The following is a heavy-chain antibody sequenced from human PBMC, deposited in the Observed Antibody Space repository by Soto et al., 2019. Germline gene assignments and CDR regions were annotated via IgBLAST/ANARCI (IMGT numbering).Heavy chain of an antibody. CDR2: INHSGST. J-gene: IGHJ4*02. CDR1: GGSISSGGYY. V-gene: IGHV4-39*07. D-gene: IGHD3-16*02. CDR3: ARGLYYDYVWGSYRHFGY. Sequence: PSEILSLTCTLSGGSISSGGYYWSRIRQPPGKGLECIGEINHSGSTNYTPSLKSRVTISVDTSKNQFSLKLSSVTAADTAVYYCARGLYYDYVWGSYRHFGYWGQGTLVTVSS.